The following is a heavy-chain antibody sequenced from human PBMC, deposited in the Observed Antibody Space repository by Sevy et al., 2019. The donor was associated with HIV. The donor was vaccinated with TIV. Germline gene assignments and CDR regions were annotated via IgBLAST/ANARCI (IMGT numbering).Heavy chain of an antibody. CDR2: IKKDGSEK. D-gene: IGHD2-2*01. CDR1: GFTFSNYW. J-gene: IGHJ6*02. Sequence: GGSLRLSCAASGFTFSNYWMSWVRQAPGKGLEWVANIKKDGSEKYYVDSVKGRFTISRDNAKNSLYLQMNSLRAEDTAVYYCVRQRGDTVVLPDVLPDYGMDVWGQGTTVTVSS. V-gene: IGHV3-7*01. CDR3: VRQRGDTVVLPDVLPDYGMDV.